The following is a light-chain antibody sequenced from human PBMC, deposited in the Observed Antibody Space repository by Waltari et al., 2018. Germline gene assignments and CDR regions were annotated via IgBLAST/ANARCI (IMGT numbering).Light chain of an antibody. CDR3: QQYGRSWNT. V-gene: IGKV3-20*01. J-gene: IGKJ2*01. CDR2: GSS. Sequence: EIVLTQSPGTLSLSPGERATLSCRASQSVSSNYLAWYQQRPGQAPRLLIPGSSSRATGIPDRFSGSGSGTDFTLTISRLEPEDLAVYYCQQYGRSWNTFGQGTKLEIK. CDR1: QSVSSNY.